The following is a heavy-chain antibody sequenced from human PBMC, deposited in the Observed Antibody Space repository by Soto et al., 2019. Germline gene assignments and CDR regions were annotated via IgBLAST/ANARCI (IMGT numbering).Heavy chain of an antibody. J-gene: IGHJ6*02. D-gene: IGHD3-10*01. V-gene: IGHV4-59*01. CDR2: IYYSGST. Sequence: SETLSLTCTVSGGSISSYYWSWIRQSPGKGLEWIGYIYYSGSTNYNPSLKSRVTISVDMSTDQFSLKLTSVTAADTAVYYCARGQGGSGSYYYYGMDVWGQGTTVTVSS. CDR1: GGSISSYY. CDR3: ARGQGGSGSYYYYGMDV.